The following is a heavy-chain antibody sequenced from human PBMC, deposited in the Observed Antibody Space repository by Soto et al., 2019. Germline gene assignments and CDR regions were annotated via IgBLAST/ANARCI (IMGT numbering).Heavy chain of an antibody. V-gene: IGHV3-23*01. CDR2: IRDGGEST. CDR3: VKDGWEN. CDR1: GFNFAGYT. D-gene: IGHD6-19*01. J-gene: IGHJ4*02. Sequence: EVRVLESGGGLAQPGGSLRLSCEASGFNFAGYTMSWVRQAPGKGLEWVSAIRDGGESTYYADSVKGRFTISRDNSRNTLFLQVNSLRAEDTAVYFCVKDGWENWGQGTLVTVSS.